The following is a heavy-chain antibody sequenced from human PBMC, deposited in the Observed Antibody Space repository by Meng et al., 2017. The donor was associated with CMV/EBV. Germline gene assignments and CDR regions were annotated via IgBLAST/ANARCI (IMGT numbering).Heavy chain of an antibody. V-gene: IGHV4-59*01. Sequence: SETLSLTCTVSGGSISSYYWSWSRQRPGKGLEWIGYIYYSWSTNYNPSLKSRVTISVDTSKTQFSLKLSSVTAADTAVYYCARGNGYYYDSSGYPLYYYYGMDVWGQGTTVTVSS. CDR3: ARGNGYYYDSSGYPLYYYYGMDV. D-gene: IGHD3-22*01. CDR2: IYYSWST. J-gene: IGHJ6*02. CDR1: GGSISSYY.